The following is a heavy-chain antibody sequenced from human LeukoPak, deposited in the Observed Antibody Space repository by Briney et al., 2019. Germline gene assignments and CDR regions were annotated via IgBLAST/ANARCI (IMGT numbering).Heavy chain of an antibody. Sequence: PSETLSLTCTVSGDSISSNYWSWIRQPPGKGLEWIGYIYHSGGTSYNPSLKSRVTISLDTSKKHFSLKLSSVTAAATAIYYCVRGHLVGGWFKYDAFDIWGQGTMVTVSS. J-gene: IGHJ3*02. CDR3: VRGHLVGGWFKYDAFDI. D-gene: IGHD6-19*01. CDR2: IYHSGGT. CDR1: GDSISSNY. V-gene: IGHV4-59*01.